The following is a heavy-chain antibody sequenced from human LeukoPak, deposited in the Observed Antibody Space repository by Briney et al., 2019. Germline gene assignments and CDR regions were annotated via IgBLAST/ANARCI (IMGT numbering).Heavy chain of an antibody. V-gene: IGHV4-39*01. CDR1: GFTVSSNY. Sequence: GSLRLSCAASGFTVSSNYMSWVRQPPGKGLEWIGNIYYSGSTYYNPSLKSRVTISVDTSKNQFSLKLSSVTAADTAVYYCARRPLGDAFDIWGQGTMVTVSS. J-gene: IGHJ3*02. CDR3: ARRPLGDAFDI. CDR2: IYYSGST.